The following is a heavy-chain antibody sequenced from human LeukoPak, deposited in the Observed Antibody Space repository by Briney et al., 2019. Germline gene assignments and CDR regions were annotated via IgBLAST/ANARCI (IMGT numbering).Heavy chain of an antibody. D-gene: IGHD1-14*01. CDR3: ANLVGTDPTDRYFDY. CDR2: ISGSGGST. CDR1: GFTFSRYA. J-gene: IGHJ4*02. Sequence: PGGSLRLSCAASGFTFSRYAMTWVRQAPGKGLYWVSAISGSGGSTYYADSVKGRFTISRDNSKNTLYLQMNSLRAEDTAVYYCANLVGTDPTDRYFDYWGQGTLVTVSS. V-gene: IGHV3-23*01.